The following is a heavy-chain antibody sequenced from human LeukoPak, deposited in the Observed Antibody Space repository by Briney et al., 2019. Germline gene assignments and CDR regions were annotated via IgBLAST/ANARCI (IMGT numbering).Heavy chain of an antibody. Sequence: ASVKVSCKASGYTFTSYGISWVRQAPGQGLEWMGWISAYNGNTNYAQKLQGRVTMTTDTSTSTAYMELSSLRSEDTAVYYCATGPTYSSAYYFDYWGQGTLVTVSS. CDR1: GYTFTSYG. D-gene: IGHD6-19*01. V-gene: IGHV1-18*01. J-gene: IGHJ4*02. CDR3: ATGPTYSSAYYFDY. CDR2: ISAYNGNT.